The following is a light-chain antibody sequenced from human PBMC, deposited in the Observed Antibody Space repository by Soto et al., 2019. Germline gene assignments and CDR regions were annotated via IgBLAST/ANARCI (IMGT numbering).Light chain of an antibody. CDR3: QQYYSYPFT. CDR1: QGISSY. J-gene: IGKJ3*01. Sequence: AIRMTQSPSSFSASTGDRVTITCRASQGISSYLAWYQQKPGKAPKLLIYAASTLQSGVPSRFSGSGSVTDFTLTISCLQSEDFATDYCQQYYSYPFTCGPGTKVDIK. V-gene: IGKV1-8*01. CDR2: AAS.